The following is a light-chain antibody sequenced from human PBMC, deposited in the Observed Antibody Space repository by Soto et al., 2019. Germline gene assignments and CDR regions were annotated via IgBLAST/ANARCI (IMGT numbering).Light chain of an antibody. CDR1: PTISSW. J-gene: IGKJ1*01. CDR2: KAS. CDR3: QHYNSYSEA. V-gene: IGKV1-5*03. Sequence: DIQMTQSPSTLSGSVGDRVTSTCRASPTISSWLAWYQQKPGKAPKLLIYKASTLKSGVPSRFSGSGAGTEFTLTISSLQPDDFATYYCQHYNSYSEAFGQGTKVELK.